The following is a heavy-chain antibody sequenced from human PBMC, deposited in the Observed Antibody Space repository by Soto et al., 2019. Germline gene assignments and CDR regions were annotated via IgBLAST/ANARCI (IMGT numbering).Heavy chain of an antibody. D-gene: IGHD3-16*01. J-gene: IGHJ4*02. Sequence: QVQLVESGGGVVQPGRSLRLSCAASGFTFSNTGMHWVRQAPGKGLEWVAVISYDTTGRYYADSVKDRFTISRDNSKNTLYLQMNSLRTEDTAVYYCAKDQDGWVIAYWGQGTLVTVSS. CDR1: GFTFSNTG. CDR2: ISYDTTGR. V-gene: IGHV3-30*18. CDR3: AKDQDGWVIAY.